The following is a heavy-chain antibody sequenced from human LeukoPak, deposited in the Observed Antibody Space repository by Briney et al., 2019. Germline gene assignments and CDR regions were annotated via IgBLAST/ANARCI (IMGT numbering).Heavy chain of an antibody. V-gene: IGHV1-69*13. CDR3: ARGRTYYFGLGSYSPLYY. D-gene: IGHD3-10*01. J-gene: IGHJ4*02. CDR2: IIPIFGTA. CDR1: GGTFSSYA. Sequence: SVKVSCKASGGTFSSYAISWVQQAPGQGLEWMGGIIPIFGTANYAQKFQGRVTITADESTSTAYMELSSLRSEDTALYYCARGRTYYFGLGSYSPLYYLGQGTLGTGSS.